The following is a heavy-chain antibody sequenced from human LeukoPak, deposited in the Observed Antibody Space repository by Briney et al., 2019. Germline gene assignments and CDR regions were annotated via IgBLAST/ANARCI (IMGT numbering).Heavy chain of an antibody. Sequence: GESLKISCQGSGYSFSSYWIGWVRQMPGKGLEWMGIIYPGDSDTRYSPSFQGQVTISADKSISTAYLQWSSLKASDTAMYYCARGPYDSSGYYYVAFDIWGQGTMVTVSS. J-gene: IGHJ3*02. D-gene: IGHD3-22*01. V-gene: IGHV5-51*01. CDR1: GYSFSSYW. CDR3: ARGPYDSSGYYYVAFDI. CDR2: IYPGDSDT.